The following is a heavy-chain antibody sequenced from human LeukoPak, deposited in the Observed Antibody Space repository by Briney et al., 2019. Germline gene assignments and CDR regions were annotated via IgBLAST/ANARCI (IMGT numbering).Heavy chain of an antibody. Sequence: GGSLRLSCAASGFTFSGSAMHWVRQASGKGPEWVGRIRSKANNYATAYAASVKGRFTIPRDDSKNTAFLQMNSLKTEDTAVYYCTRLSPDDTSGYCYYWGQGTLVTVSS. CDR1: GFTFSGSA. V-gene: IGHV3-73*01. CDR3: TRLSPDDTSGYCYY. J-gene: IGHJ4*02. CDR2: IRSKANNYAT. D-gene: IGHD3-22*01.